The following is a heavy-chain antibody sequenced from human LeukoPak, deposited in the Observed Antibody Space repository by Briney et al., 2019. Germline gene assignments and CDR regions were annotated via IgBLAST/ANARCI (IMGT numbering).Heavy chain of an antibody. D-gene: IGHD1-26*01. V-gene: IGHV4-61*01. Sequence: SQTLSLTCTVSGGSISSGSYYWSWIRQPPGKGLEWIGYIYYSGSTNYNPSLKSRVTISVDTSKNQFSLKLSSVTAADTAVYCCARDYGSYFLPKYYYMDVWGKGTTVTVSS. CDR3: ARDYGSYFLPKYYYMDV. J-gene: IGHJ6*03. CDR1: GGSISSGSYY. CDR2: IYYSGST.